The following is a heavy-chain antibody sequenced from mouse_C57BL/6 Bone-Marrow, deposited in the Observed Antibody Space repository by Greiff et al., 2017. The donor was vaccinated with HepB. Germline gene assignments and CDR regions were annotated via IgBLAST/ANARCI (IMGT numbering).Heavy chain of an antibody. J-gene: IGHJ2*01. D-gene: IGHD1-1*01. V-gene: IGHV1-82*01. CDR2: IYPGDGDT. CDR1: GYAFSSSW. Sequence: QVQLKESGPELVKPGASVKISCKASGYAFSSSWMNWVKQRPGKGLEWTGRIYPGDGDTNYNGKFKGKATLTADKSSSTAYMQLSSLTSEDSAVYFCEGTTEVETYYFDYWGQGTTLTVSS. CDR3: EGTTEVETYYFDY.